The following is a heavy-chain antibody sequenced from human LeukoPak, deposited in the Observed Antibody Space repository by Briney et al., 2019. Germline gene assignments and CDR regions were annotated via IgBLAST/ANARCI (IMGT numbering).Heavy chain of an antibody. CDR1: GFIFDDYG. CDR3: ARVSDYDFWSGRFDP. D-gene: IGHD3-3*01. J-gene: IGHJ5*02. V-gene: IGHV3-20*01. CDR2: INWNGYRT. Sequence: GGPLRLSCAASGFIFDDYGMTWVRHAPGKGLEWVSGINWNGYRTGYADSVRGRFTISRDNAKNSLYLQLNNLRAEDTALYHCARVSDYDFWSGRFDPWGQGTLVTVSS.